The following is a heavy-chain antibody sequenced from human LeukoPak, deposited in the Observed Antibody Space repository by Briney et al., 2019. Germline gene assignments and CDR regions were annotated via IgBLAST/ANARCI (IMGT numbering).Heavy chain of an antibody. J-gene: IGHJ4*02. Sequence: GESLKISWKGSGYRFTSYWIGWVRQMPGKGLEWMRIIYPGDSDTRYSPSFQGLVTITADKSISTAYLQWSSLKASDTAMYYCARRGVYYDFWSLDYWGQGTLVTVSS. CDR1: GYRFTSYW. D-gene: IGHD3-3*01. CDR2: IYPGDSDT. CDR3: ARRGVYYDFWSLDY. V-gene: IGHV5-51*01.